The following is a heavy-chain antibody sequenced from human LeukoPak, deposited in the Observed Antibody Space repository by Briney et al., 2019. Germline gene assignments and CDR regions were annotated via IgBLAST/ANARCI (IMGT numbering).Heavy chain of an antibody. CDR2: INSDGSST. Sequence: GGSLRLSCAASGFTFSSYWMHWVRHAPGKGLVWVSRINSDGSSTSYADSVKGRFTISRDNAKNTLYLQMNSLRAEDTAVYYCASARYSSSWYHYWGQGTLVTVSS. J-gene: IGHJ4*02. CDR3: ASARYSSSWYHY. D-gene: IGHD6-13*01. CDR1: GFTFSSYW. V-gene: IGHV3-74*01.